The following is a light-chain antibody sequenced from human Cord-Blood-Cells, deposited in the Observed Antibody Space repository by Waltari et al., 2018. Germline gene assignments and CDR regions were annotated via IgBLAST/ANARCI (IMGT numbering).Light chain of an antibody. CDR1: SSNIGSNT. CDR3: AAWDDSLNANYV. V-gene: IGLV1-44*01. CDR2: SNK. Sequence: QSVLTQPPSASGTPGQRVTISCSGSSSNIGSNTVNWYQQLPGTAPKLLIYSNKQRPSGVPDRFSGSKSGTSASLAISGLQSEDEADYYCAAWDDSLNANYVFGTGTKVTVL. J-gene: IGLJ1*01.